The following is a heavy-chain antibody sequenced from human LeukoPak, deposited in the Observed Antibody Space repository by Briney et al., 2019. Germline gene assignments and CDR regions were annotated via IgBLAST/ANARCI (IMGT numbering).Heavy chain of an antibody. CDR2: ISYDGSNK. CDR3: ARGSVTGYYDSGSHTSLDI. D-gene: IGHD3-10*01. J-gene: IGHJ3*02. CDR1: GFTFSSYA. Sequence: GRSLRLSCAASGFTFSSYAMHWVRQAPGKGLEWVAVISYDGSNKYYADSVKGRFTISRDNSKSTLYLQMNSLRTEDTAVYYCARGSVTGYYDSGSHTSLDIWGQGTMVTVSS. V-gene: IGHV3-30-3*01.